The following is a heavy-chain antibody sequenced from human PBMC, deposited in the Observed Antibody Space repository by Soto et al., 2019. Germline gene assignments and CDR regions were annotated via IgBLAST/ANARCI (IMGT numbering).Heavy chain of an antibody. CDR3: ARQELELDWFDP. D-gene: IGHD1-7*01. V-gene: IGHV4-4*02. J-gene: IGHJ5*02. Sequence: QVQLQESGPGLVQPAGTLSLTCTVSGGSVTSRNWWIWVRQPPGTGLEWIGAIHHSGTTDYNPSLKSRATISVDKSKNHFSLRLTAVTAADTALYYCARQELELDWFDPWGQGTLVSVSS. CDR2: IHHSGTT. CDR1: GGSVTSRNW.